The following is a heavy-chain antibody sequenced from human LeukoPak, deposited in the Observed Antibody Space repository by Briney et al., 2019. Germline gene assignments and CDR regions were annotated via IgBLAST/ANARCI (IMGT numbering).Heavy chain of an antibody. CDR2: VYTSRSN. J-gene: IGHJ5*02. CDR1: GVSISTYY. D-gene: IGHD4-11*01. V-gene: IGHV4-4*07. CDR3: ARGSPPATGINWFGP. Sequence: PSETLSLTCTVAGVSISTYYWSSIRQPAGRGLGLVGRVYTSRSNNYNPSIKSGVTMSGETSKNQFSLKLSSVTAADTAVYYCARGSPPATGINWFGPWGQGTLVTVSS.